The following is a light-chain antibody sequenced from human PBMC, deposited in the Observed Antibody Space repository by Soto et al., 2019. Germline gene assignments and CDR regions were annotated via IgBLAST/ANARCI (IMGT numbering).Light chain of an antibody. CDR2: AAS. CDR3: QRYNGAPYT. CDR1: QGISNY. J-gene: IGKJ2*01. Sequence: DIQMTQSPSSLSASVGDRVTITCRASQGISNYLAWYQQRPGKVPQVMIYAASTLQSWFPSRLSGRGSGTDFTLTIDSLQAEDVATYYCQRYNGAPYTFGQGTKLEIK. V-gene: IGKV1-27*01.